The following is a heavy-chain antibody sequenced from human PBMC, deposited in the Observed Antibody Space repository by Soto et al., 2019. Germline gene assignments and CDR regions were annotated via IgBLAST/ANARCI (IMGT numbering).Heavy chain of an antibody. D-gene: IGHD4-17*01. J-gene: IGHJ4*02. Sequence: QLQLQESGPGLVKPSETLSLTCTVSGGSISSSSYYWGWIRQPPGKGLAWIGSIYYSGSTYYNPSLKSRVTISVDTSKSQFSLKLSSVTAADTAVYYCARRDYGGNSPLFDYWGQGTLVTVSS. CDR3: ARRDYGGNSPLFDY. CDR1: GGSISSSSYY. CDR2: IYYSGST. V-gene: IGHV4-39*01.